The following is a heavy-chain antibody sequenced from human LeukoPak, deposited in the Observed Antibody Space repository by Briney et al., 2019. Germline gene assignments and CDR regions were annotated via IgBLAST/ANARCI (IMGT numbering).Heavy chain of an antibody. CDR2: IYTSGST. CDR3: ARGPDYSDSSGYFKY. J-gene: IGHJ4*02. CDR1: GGSISGYY. V-gene: IGHV4-4*07. Sequence: PSETLSLTCTVSGGSISGYYWSWIRQPAGKGLEGMGRIYTSGSTNYNPSLRSRVSISVDKSKNQFSLILSSLTAADTAVYYCARGPDYSDSSGYFKYWGQGTLVTVSS. D-gene: IGHD3-22*01.